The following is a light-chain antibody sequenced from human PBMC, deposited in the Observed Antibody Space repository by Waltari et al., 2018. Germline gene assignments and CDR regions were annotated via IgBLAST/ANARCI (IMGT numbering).Light chain of an antibody. Sequence: EIVLTQSPGTLSLSPGERATLSCWASQSVGRSLAWYQQKRGQAPRLRIYGASTRATGVPDRFSGSGSGTDFSLTISRLEPEDFAVYYFQHYVRLPVTFGQGTKVEI. CDR2: GAS. V-gene: IGKV3-20*01. CDR3: QHYVRLPVT. J-gene: IGKJ1*01. CDR1: QSVGRS.